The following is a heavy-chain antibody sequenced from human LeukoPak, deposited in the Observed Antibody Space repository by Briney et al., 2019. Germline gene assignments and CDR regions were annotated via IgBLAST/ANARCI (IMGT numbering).Heavy chain of an antibody. Sequence: SETLSLTCTVSGGSISSYYWSWIRQPAGKELEWIGRIHTSGSTNYNPSLKSRVTMSVDTSTNQFSLKLTSVTAADTAVYYCASSYSSSWYTIDYWGQGTLVTVSS. J-gene: IGHJ4*02. CDR2: IHTSGST. V-gene: IGHV4-4*07. CDR3: ASSYSSSWYTIDY. D-gene: IGHD6-13*01. CDR1: GGSISSYY.